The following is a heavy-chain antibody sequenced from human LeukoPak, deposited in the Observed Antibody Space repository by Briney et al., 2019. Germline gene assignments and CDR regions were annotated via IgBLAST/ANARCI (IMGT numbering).Heavy chain of an antibody. CDR1: GDFISTYY. J-gene: IGHJ4*02. CDR2: VYYTGST. V-gene: IGHV4-59*01. Sequence: SETLPLTCTVSGDFISTYYWSWIRQPPGKGLEWIGYVYYTGSTNYNPSLKGRVTISVDTSKNQFFLKLSSVTAADTAMYYCARASIRYYDSSAYSHWGQGALVTVSS. CDR3: ARASIRYYDSSAYSH. D-gene: IGHD3-22*01.